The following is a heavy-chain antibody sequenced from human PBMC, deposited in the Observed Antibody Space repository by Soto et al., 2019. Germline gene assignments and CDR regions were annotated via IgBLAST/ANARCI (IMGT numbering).Heavy chain of an antibody. CDR3: ARAGRSIAVALPDS. Sequence: QVQLVQSGAEVKKPGASVKVSCKASGFTFTSYGFSWVRQAPGEGLEWMGWVSAYNGYTTYAQKLQGRVTMTTDTSTNTAYMELRSLRSDDTAVYYCARAGRSIAVALPDSWGQGTLVTVSS. CDR1: GFTFTSYG. D-gene: IGHD6-19*01. V-gene: IGHV1-18*01. J-gene: IGHJ4*02. CDR2: VSAYNGYT.